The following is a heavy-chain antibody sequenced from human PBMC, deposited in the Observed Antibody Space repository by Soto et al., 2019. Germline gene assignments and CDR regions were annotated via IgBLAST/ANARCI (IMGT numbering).Heavy chain of an antibody. V-gene: IGHV5-51*01. D-gene: IGHD6-19*01. J-gene: IGHJ4*02. CDR3: ASQHPLDSRAWYN. CDR1: GYSFTSFW. Sequence: EVQLVQSGAEVKKPGESLKISCKASGYSFTSFWIGWVRQMPGKGLEGLGSMYPCDAETKYSPSLQGQVTISADKSNNTAYLQLSSLKTSDTAIYYGASQHPLDSRAWYNWGQGTLVTVAA. CDR2: MYPCDAET.